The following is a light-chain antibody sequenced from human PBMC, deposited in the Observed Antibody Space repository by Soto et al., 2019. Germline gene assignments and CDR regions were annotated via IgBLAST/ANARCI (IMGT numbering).Light chain of an antibody. Sequence: QSALTQPPSASGSPGQSVTISCTGTSCDVGGYNSVSWYQQYPRKAPKLMIYDVSKRPSGVPDRFSGSKSDNTASLTDSGLQDEDEAYYYCCSFAGINNLVFGTGTKLTAL. J-gene: IGLJ1*01. CDR1: SCDVGGYNS. CDR2: DVS. V-gene: IGLV2-8*01. CDR3: CSFAGINNLV.